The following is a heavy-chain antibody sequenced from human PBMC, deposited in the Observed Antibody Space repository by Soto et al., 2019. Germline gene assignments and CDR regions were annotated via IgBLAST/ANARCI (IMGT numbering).Heavy chain of an antibody. J-gene: IGHJ4*02. CDR2: ILYDGSQT. D-gene: IGHD2-2*01. CDR1: GFSFRGSV. CDR3: ARGTIHNPPWTVVN. Sequence: VHLVESGGGVVQPGRSLRLSCETSGFSFRGSVMHWVRRAPGKGLEWVAVILYDGSQTHYRDSVNGRFTITRDNSRNPLYLQMDSLRAEVTAIYYCARGTIHNPPWTVVNWGEGNLVTVSS. V-gene: IGHV3-30*06.